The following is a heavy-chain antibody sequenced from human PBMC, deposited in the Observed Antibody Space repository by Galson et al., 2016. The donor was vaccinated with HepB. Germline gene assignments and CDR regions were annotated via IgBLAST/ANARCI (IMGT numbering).Heavy chain of an antibody. J-gene: IGHJ1*01. D-gene: IGHD6-19*01. Sequence: SVKVSCKASGYSFTSYAITWVRQAPGQGLEWMGWISGYNGNTNYAQNLQGRVTMTTETSTNTAYMELRRLTADDTAVYFCARGSKTAGVDRGQGTLVTVSA. CDR1: GYSFTSYA. CDR2: ISGYNGNT. V-gene: IGHV1-18*01. CDR3: ARGSKTAGVD.